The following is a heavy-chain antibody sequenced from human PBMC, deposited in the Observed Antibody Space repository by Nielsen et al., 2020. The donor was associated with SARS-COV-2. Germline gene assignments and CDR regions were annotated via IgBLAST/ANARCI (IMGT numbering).Heavy chain of an antibody. J-gene: IGHJ5*02. CDR2: IDPSDSYT. Sequence: KVSCKGSGYSFTSYWISWVRQMPGKGLEWMGRIDPSDSYTNYSPSFQGHVTISADKSISTAYLQWSSLKASDTAMYYCARCGIAAAAIWFDPWGQGTLVTVSS. CDR1: GYSFTSYW. V-gene: IGHV5-10-1*01. D-gene: IGHD6-13*01. CDR3: ARCGIAAAAIWFDP.